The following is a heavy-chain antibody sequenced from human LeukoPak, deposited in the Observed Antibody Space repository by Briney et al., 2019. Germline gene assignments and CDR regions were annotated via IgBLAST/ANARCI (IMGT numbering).Heavy chain of an antibody. CDR2: IYSGGST. CDR1: GFTVSSNY. D-gene: IGHD6-13*01. V-gene: IGHV3-66*01. CDR3: ASGYSTSSAGFDP. Sequence: GGSLRLSCAASGFTVSSNYMSWVRQAPGKGLEWVSIIYSGGSTYYADSVKGRFTISRDKSKNTLYLQMNSLGAEDTAVNYCASGYSTSSAGFDPWGQGTLVTVSS. J-gene: IGHJ5*02.